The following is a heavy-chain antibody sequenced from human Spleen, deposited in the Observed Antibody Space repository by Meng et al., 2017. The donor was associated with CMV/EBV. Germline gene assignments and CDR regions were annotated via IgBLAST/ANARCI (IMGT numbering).Heavy chain of an antibody. CDR3: AREGFHVVVPAVNWFDP. V-gene: IGHV1-69*10. J-gene: IGHJ5*02. CDR1: GGTFSSYT. CDR2: IIPILGIS. D-gene: IGHD2-2*01. Sequence: SVKVSCKASGGTFSSYTISWLRQSPGQGLEWMGGIIPILGISKYAQKFQGRVTFTADKSTDTAYMELTSLRSEDTAVYYCAREGFHVVVPAVNWFDPWGQGSLVTDSS.